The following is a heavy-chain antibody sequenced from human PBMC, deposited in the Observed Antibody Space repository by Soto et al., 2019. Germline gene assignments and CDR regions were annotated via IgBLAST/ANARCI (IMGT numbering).Heavy chain of an antibody. CDR1: GGTFSNYA. Sequence: QVQLVQSGAEVKKPGSSVKVSCKASGGTFSNYALSWVRQAPGQGREWMGDIIPIFGTTNNAQKFQGRVTITADEATSTAYMELSSLRSEDTAVYYCAGRGVRDYYDTSGYGWGQGTLVTVSS. CDR3: AGRGVRDYYDTSGYG. D-gene: IGHD3-22*01. CDR2: IIPIFGTT. J-gene: IGHJ1*01. V-gene: IGHV1-69*12.